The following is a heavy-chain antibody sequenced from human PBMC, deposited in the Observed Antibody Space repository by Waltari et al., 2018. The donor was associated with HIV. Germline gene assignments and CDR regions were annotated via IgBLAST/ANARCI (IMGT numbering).Heavy chain of an antibody. V-gene: IGHV1-46*01. D-gene: IGHD6-13*01. CDR3: AREAYSSSWTPPFDY. Sequence: QVQLVQSGAEVKKPGASVKVSCKASGYTFTSYYMHWVRQAPGQGLEWMGIINPSGGYTSYAQKFQGRVTMTRDTSTSTVYMELSSLRSDDAAVYYCAREAYSSSWTPPFDYWGQGTLVTVSS. CDR1: GYTFTSYY. CDR2: INPSGGYT. J-gene: IGHJ4*02.